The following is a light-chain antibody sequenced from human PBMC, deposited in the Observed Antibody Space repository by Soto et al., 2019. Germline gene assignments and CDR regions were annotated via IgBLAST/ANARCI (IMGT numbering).Light chain of an antibody. CDR3: GTWDSSLSAYV. CDR1: SSNIGNNY. Sequence: QSVLTQPPSVSAGPGQKVTISCSGSSSNIGNNYVSWYQQLPGTAPKLLIYDNNKRPSGIPDRFSGSKSGTSATLGITGLQTGDEADYYCGTWDSSLSAYVFGTGTQ. CDR2: DNN. J-gene: IGLJ1*01. V-gene: IGLV1-51*01.